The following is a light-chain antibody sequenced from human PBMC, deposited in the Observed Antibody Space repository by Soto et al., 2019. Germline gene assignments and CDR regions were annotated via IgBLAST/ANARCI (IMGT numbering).Light chain of an antibody. CDR3: QKYGGLALP. J-gene: IGKJ4*01. V-gene: IGKV3-20*01. CDR2: DAS. CDR1: QSISTNY. Sequence: EIVLTQSPGTLSLSPGESATLSCRASQSISTNYLAWYQQKPGQAPRLLIYDASRRASGIPDRFSGSGSGTDFTLTISRLEPEDFAMYYCQKYGGLALPFGGGTKVEVK.